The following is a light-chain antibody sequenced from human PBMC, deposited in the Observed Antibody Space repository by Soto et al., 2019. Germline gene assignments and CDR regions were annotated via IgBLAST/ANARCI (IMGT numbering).Light chain of an antibody. CDR2: GAS. CDR3: KQYKEWPPFT. Sequence: EIVMTQSPATLSVSPGETATLSCRASKSVSNNVAWYQQKPGQAPRLLILGASTRATGIPARFSGSGSGTEFTLSISSLQSDDFAVYYCKQYKEWPPFTFGQGTRLEIK. CDR1: KSVSNN. V-gene: IGKV3-15*01. J-gene: IGKJ5*01.